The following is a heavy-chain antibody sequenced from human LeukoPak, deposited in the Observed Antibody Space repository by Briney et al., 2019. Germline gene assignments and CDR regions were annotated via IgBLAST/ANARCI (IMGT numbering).Heavy chain of an antibody. J-gene: IGHJ4*02. Sequence: KSSQTLSLTCTVSGGSISIGGYYWSWICQHPGKGLEWIGYIYYSGSTYYNPSLKSRVTISVDTSKNQFSLKLSSVTAADTAVYYCARERGGSPYYFDYWGQGTLVTVSS. CDR3: ARERGGSPYYFDY. CDR2: IYYSGST. CDR1: GGSISIGGYY. D-gene: IGHD1-26*01. V-gene: IGHV4-31*03.